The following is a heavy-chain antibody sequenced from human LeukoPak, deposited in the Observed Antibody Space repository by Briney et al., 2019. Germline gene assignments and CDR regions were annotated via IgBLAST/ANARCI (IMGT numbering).Heavy chain of an antibody. CDR3: ARDLVAATSGVMD. J-gene: IGHJ4*02. CDR1: GFTFSSYW. D-gene: IGHD2-15*01. V-gene: IGHV3-7*04. Sequence: PGGSLRLSCAASGFTFSSYWMSWVRQAPGKGLEWVANIKQDGSEKYYVDSVKGRFTTSRDNAKNSLYLQMNNLRAEDTAVYYCARDLVAATSGVMDWGRGNLVTVSS. CDR2: IKQDGSEK.